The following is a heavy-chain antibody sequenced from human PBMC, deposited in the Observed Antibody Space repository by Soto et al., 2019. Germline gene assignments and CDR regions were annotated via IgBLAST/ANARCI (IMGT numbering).Heavy chain of an antibody. CDR3: ARDPRILEWAHRGMDV. Sequence: QVQLVESGGGLVKPGGSLRLSCAASGFTFSDYSMSWIRQAPGKGLEGVSYISSSGSTIYYADSVKGRFTISRDNAKNSLYLQMNSLRAEDTAVYYCARDPRILEWAHRGMDVWGQGTTVTVSS. CDR1: GFTFSDYS. V-gene: IGHV3-11*01. CDR2: ISSSGSTI. D-gene: IGHD3-3*01. J-gene: IGHJ6*02.